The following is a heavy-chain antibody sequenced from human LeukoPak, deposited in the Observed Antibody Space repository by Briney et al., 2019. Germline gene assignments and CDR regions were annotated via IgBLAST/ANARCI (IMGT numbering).Heavy chain of an antibody. J-gene: IGHJ4*02. V-gene: IGHV3-48*01. CDR2: FGISGTI. D-gene: IGHD5/OR15-5a*01. CDR1: GFAVNTYD. CDR3: AGYGVYPY. Sequence: GGSLRLSCAASGFAVNTYDMHWVRQAPGEGPQWIAYFGISGTIYYADSVRSRFTISRDSAKNSLYLQMNGLRVDDTAIYYCAGYGVYPYWGQGTPVTVSS.